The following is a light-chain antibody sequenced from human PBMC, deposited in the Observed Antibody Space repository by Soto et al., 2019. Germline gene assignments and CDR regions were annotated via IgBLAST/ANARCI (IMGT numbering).Light chain of an antibody. Sequence: QLVLTQSPSASASLGAWVKLTCTLSSGHSSYAIAWHQQQPEKGPRYVMKVNSDGSHNKGDGIPDRFSGSSSGAERYLTISSLQSEDEADYYCQTWGTGIHWVFGGGTKLTVL. CDR2: VNSDGSH. CDR3: QTWGTGIHWV. CDR1: SGHSSYA. V-gene: IGLV4-69*01. J-gene: IGLJ3*02.